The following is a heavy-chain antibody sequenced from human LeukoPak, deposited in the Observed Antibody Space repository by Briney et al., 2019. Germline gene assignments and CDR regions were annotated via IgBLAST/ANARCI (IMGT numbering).Heavy chain of an antibody. CDR2: INHSGST. CDR1: GGSFSGYY. CDR3: ARGPWYDYVWGSYRPPPLDY. D-gene: IGHD3-16*02. V-gene: IGHV4-34*01. Sequence: SETLSLTCAVYGGSFSGYYWSWIRQPPGKGLEWIGEINHSGSTNYNPSLKSRVTISVDTSKNQFSLKLSSVTAADTAVYYCARGPWYDYVWGSYRPPPLDYWGQGTLVTVSS. J-gene: IGHJ4*02.